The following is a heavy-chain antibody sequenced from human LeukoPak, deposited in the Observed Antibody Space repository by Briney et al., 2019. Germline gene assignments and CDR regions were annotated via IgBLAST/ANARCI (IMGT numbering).Heavy chain of an antibody. CDR3: ARVAKKRGYSYGHEDY. CDR1: GFTVSSNY. Sequence: PGGSLRLSCAASGFTVSSNYMSWVRQAPGKGLEWVSYISSSSSTIYYADSVKGRFTISRDNAKNSLYLQMNSLRAEDTAVYYCARVAKKRGYSYGHEDYWGQGTLVTVSS. J-gene: IGHJ4*02. D-gene: IGHD5-18*01. CDR2: ISSSSSTI. V-gene: IGHV3-48*01.